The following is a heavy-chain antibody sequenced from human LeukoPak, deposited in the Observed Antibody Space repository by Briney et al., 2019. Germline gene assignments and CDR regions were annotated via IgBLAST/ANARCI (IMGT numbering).Heavy chain of an antibody. CDR3: ARGHSSDY. CDR2: IYYSGST. CDR1: GGSISSSSYY. Sequence: PSETLSLTCTVSGGSISSSSYYWGWIRQPPGKGLEWIGSIYYSGSTYCNPSLKSRVTISVDTSKNQFSLKLSSVTAADTAVYYCARGHSSDYWGQGTLVTVSS. J-gene: IGHJ4*02. V-gene: IGHV4-39*01. D-gene: IGHD6-13*01.